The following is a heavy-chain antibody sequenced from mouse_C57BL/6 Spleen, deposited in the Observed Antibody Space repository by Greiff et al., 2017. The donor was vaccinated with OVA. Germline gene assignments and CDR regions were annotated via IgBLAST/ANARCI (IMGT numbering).Heavy chain of an antibody. CDR2: IYPGDGDT. V-gene: IGHV1-80*01. D-gene: IGHD2-4*01. Sequence: QVQLQESGAELVKPGASVKISCKASGYAFSSYWMDWVKQRPGKGLEWIGQIYPGDGDTNYNGKFKGKATLTADKSSSTAYMQLSSLTSEDSAVYFCARGIDDYGFAYWGQGTLVTVSA. J-gene: IGHJ3*01. CDR1: GYAFSSYW. CDR3: ARGIDDYGFAY.